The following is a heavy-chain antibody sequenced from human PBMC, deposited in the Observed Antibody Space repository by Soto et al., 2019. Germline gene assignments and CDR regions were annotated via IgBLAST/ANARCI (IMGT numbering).Heavy chain of an antibody. Sequence: PVKLSCKESGGTFSSYTISWVRQAPGQGLEWMGRIIPILGIANYAQKFQGRVTITADKSTSTAYMELSSLRSEDTAVYYCARDKAAARDAFDIWGQGTMVTVSS. CDR1: GGTFSSYT. V-gene: IGHV1-69*04. CDR3: ARDKAAARDAFDI. CDR2: IIPILGIA. D-gene: IGHD6-13*01. J-gene: IGHJ3*02.